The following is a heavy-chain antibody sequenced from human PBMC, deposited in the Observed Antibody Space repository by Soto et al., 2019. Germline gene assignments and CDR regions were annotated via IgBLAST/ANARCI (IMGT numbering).Heavy chain of an antibody. Sequence: SETLSLTCTVSGGSISSYYWSWIRQPPGKGLEWIGYIYYSGSTNHNPSLKSRVTISVDTSKNQFSLKLSSVTAADTAVYYCARRKTTVTTDLFDYWGQGTLVTVSS. CDR1: GGSISSYY. D-gene: IGHD4-17*01. CDR2: IYYSGST. J-gene: IGHJ4*02. V-gene: IGHV4-59*01. CDR3: ARRKTTVTTDLFDY.